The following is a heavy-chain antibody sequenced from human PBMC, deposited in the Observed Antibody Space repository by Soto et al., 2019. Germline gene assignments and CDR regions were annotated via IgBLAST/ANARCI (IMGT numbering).Heavy chain of an antibody. Sequence: PGGSLRLSCAASGFTVSSYGMHWVRQAPGKGLEWVAVISYDGSNKYYADSVKGRFTISRDNSKNTLYLQMNSLRAEDTAVYYCAILWFGELLYPLAGTAFDIWGQGTMVTVSS. V-gene: IGHV3-30*03. CDR2: ISYDGSNK. CDR1: GFTVSSYG. J-gene: IGHJ3*02. CDR3: AILWFGELLYPLAGTAFDI. D-gene: IGHD3-10*01.